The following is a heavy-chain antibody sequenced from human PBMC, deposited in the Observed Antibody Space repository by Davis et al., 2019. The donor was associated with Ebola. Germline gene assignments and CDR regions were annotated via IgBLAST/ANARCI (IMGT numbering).Heavy chain of an antibody. CDR2: ISAYNGNT. J-gene: IGHJ3*02. CDR3: ARTSIVGTTTTAADI. V-gene: IGHV1-18*01. D-gene: IGHD1-26*01. CDR1: GYSFTNYA. Sequence: ASVKVSCKASGYSFTNYAISWVRQAPGQGLEWMGWISAYNGNTNYAQKVQGSVTITTDTSTCTAYLDLRSLRSDDTAVYFCARTSIVGTTTTAADIWGQGTLVTVSS.